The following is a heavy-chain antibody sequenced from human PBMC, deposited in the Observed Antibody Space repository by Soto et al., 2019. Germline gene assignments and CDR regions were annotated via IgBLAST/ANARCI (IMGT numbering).Heavy chain of an antibody. CDR2: ISTDSSTK. J-gene: IGHJ4*02. CDR1: GFTFSTYG. CDR3: ASSKYYYDSSGYYYFDY. V-gene: IGHV3-48*02. D-gene: IGHD3-22*01. Sequence: PGGSLRISCAASGFTFSTYGMNWVRLAPGKGLEWVSFISTDSSTKYYADSVKGRFTISRDNAKNSLYLQMNSLRDEDTAVYYCASSKYYYDSSGYYYFDYWGQGT.